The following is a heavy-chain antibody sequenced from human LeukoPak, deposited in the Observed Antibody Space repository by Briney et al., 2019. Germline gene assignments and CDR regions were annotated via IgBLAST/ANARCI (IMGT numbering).Heavy chain of an antibody. J-gene: IGHJ6*02. CDR1: GFTFSSYW. CDR3: ARGPAYSSGWYYYYYYYGMDV. CDR2: IKQDGSEK. Sequence: GGSLRLSCAASGFTFSSYWMSWVRQAPGKGLEWVANIKQDGSEKYYVDSVKGRFTISRDNAKNSLYLQMNSLRAEDTAVYYCARGPAYSSGWYYYYYYYGMDVWGQGTTVTVS. D-gene: IGHD6-19*01. V-gene: IGHV3-7*01.